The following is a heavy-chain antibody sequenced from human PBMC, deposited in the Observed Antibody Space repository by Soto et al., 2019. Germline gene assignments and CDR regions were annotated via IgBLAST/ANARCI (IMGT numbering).Heavy chain of an antibody. D-gene: IGHD2-8*01. CDR2: INWDSGDI. CDR1: GISFDDYA. CDR3: AKDTAPGFYDANGHLDY. Sequence: VQLVESGGGLVQPGGSRRLSCVVSGISFDDYAMHWVRQVPGKGLEWVSGINWDSGDIGYADSVKGRFTISRDNAKNSLCLQMNSLKTEDTALYYCAKDTAPGFYDANGHLDYWGQGTPVTVSS. J-gene: IGHJ4*02. V-gene: IGHV3-9*01.